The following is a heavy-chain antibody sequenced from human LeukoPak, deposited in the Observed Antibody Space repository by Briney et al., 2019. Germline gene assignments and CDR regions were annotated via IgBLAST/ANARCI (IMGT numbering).Heavy chain of an antibody. J-gene: IGHJ4*02. V-gene: IGHV3-23*01. D-gene: IGHD3-22*01. CDR3: AKDFDYYDSSASLDY. Sequence: PGGFLRLSCAASGFTFSSYAMSWVRQAPGKGLEWVSAISGSGGSTYYADSVKGRFTISRDNSKNTLYLQMNSLRAEDTAVYYCAKDFDYYDSSASLDYWGQGTLVTVSS. CDR2: ISGSGGST. CDR1: GFTFSSYA.